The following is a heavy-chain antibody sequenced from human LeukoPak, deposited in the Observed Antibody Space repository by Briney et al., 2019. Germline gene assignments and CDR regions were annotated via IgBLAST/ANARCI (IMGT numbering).Heavy chain of an antibody. CDR2: INHSGST. Sequence: SETLSLTCAVYGGSFSGYYWSWIRQPPGKGLEWIGEINHSGSTNYNPSLKSRVTISVDTSKNQFSLKLSSVTAADTAVYYCARGLSREYFDYWGQGTLVTVSS. J-gene: IGHJ4*02. CDR1: GGSFSGYY. D-gene: IGHD3-16*02. V-gene: IGHV4-34*01. CDR3: ARGLSREYFDY.